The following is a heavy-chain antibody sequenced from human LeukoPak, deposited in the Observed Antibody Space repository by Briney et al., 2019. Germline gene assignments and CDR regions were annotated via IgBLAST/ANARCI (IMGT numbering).Heavy chain of an antibody. CDR1: GYTFTVYY. V-gene: IGHV1-2*02. CDR3: ARVTVKPNWFDP. J-gene: IGHJ5*02. D-gene: IGHD4-17*01. Sequence: GASVKVSCKASGYTFTVYYIHWVRQAPGQGLEWMGWINPNSGGTNYAQKFQGRVTMTRDTSISTAYMELSRLRSDDTAVYYCARVTVKPNWFDPWGQGTLVTVSS. CDR2: INPNSGGT.